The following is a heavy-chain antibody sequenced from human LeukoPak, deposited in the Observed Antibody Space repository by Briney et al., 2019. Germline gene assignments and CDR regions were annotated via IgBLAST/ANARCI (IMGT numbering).Heavy chain of an antibody. J-gene: IGHJ6*02. Sequence: VGSLRLSCAASGFTFSSHAMSWVRQAPGQGLEWVSAISGGGDLTYYADPLKGRFTSSRENSKNTLYLQMNSLSAEDTAVYYCAKWGYYYEVILTDGMDVWGQGTTVTVSS. CDR3: AKWGYYYEVILTDGMDV. V-gene: IGHV3-23*01. D-gene: IGHD3-22*01. CDR2: ISGGGDLT. CDR1: GFTFSSHA.